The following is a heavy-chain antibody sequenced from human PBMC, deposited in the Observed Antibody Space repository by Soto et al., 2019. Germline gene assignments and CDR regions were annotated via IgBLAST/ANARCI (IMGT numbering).Heavy chain of an antibody. J-gene: IGHJ4*02. V-gene: IGHV3-7*01. D-gene: IGHD3-10*01. CDR3: ARDETYYYGSGPV. Sequence: EVQLVESGGGLVQPGGSLRLSCAASGFTFSSYWMSWVRQAPGKGLEWVAIIKQDGSEKYYVDSVKGRFTISRDNAKNSLVLQMNSLRVEDTAVYYCARDETYYYGSGPVGGPGTLVTVSS. CDR1: GFTFSSYW. CDR2: IKQDGSEK.